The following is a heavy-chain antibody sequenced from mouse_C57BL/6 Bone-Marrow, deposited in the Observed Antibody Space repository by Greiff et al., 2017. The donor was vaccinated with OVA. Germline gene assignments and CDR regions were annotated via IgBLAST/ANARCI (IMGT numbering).Heavy chain of an antibody. CDR3: ARSITTVVATGDYYAMDY. J-gene: IGHJ4*01. V-gene: IGHV1-54*01. CDR2: INPGSGGT. D-gene: IGHD1-1*01. CDR1: GYAFTNYL. Sequence: VMLVESGAELVRPGTSVKVSCKASGYAFTNYLIEWVKQRPGQGLEWIGVINPGSGGTNYNEKFKGKATLTADKSSSTAYMQLSSLTSEDSAVYFCARSITTVVATGDYYAMDYWGQGTSVTVSS.